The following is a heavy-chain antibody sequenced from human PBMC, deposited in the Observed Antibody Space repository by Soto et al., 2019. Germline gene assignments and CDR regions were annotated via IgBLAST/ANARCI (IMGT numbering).Heavy chain of an antibody. D-gene: IGHD6-19*01. CDR3: ARGGSGWKALNWFDP. V-gene: IGHV4-31*11. CDR1: GASIDNNGYS. CDR2: NNNRGDT. J-gene: IGHJ5*02. Sequence: QVQLQESGPVLVIPSQTLPLTCAVSGASIDNNGYSWTWIRQHPGKGLEWIGTNNNRGDTYYNPSLKSRLTISLDTSQNHFSLRLNAVTAADTATYYCARGGSGWKALNWFDPWGQGIMVTVSS.